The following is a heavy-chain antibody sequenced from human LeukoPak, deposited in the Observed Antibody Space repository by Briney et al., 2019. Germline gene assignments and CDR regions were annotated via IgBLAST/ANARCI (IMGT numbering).Heavy chain of an antibody. J-gene: IGHJ4*02. CDR3: ARDPNFDWLLFHYFDY. Sequence: ASVKVSCKASGYTFTSYYMHWVRQAPGQGPGWMGIINPSGGSTSYAQKFQGRVTMTRDTSTSTVYMELSSLRSEDTAVYYCARDPNFDWLLFHYFDYWGQGTLVTVSS. CDR1: GYTFTSYY. V-gene: IGHV1-46*01. D-gene: IGHD3-9*01. CDR2: INPSGGST.